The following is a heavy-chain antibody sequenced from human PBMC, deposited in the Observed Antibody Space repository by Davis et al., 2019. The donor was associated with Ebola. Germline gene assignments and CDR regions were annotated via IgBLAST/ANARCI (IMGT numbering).Heavy chain of an antibody. CDR1: GGTFSSYA. Sequence: SVKVSCKASGGTFSSYAISWVRQAPGQGLEWMGGIIPIFGTANYAQKFQGRVTITADKSTSTAYMELSSLRSEDTAVYYCARGYYGSGSYYTYYYYGMDVWGQGTTVTVSS. CDR3: ARGYYGSGSYYTYYYYGMDV. D-gene: IGHD3-10*01. CDR2: IIPIFGTA. J-gene: IGHJ6*02. V-gene: IGHV1-69*06.